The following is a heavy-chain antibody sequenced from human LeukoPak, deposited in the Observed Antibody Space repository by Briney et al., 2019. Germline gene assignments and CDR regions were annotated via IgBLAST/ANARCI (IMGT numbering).Heavy chain of an antibody. V-gene: IGHV3-30*02. CDR1: GFTFSNYG. CDR2: IRYDGTNK. Sequence: GGSLRLSCAASGFTFSNYGMHWVRQAPGKGLEWLTFIRYDGTNKYSAESLSGRFTISRDNSKNTLYLRMNSLRAEDTAMYYCARIWGSYRSGFDYWGQGTLVTVSS. CDR3: ARIWGSYRSGFDY. J-gene: IGHJ4*02. D-gene: IGHD3-16*02.